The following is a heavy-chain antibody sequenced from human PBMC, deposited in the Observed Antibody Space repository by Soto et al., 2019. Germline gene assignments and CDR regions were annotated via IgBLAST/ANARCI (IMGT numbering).Heavy chain of an antibody. Sequence: PGGSLRLSCAASGFTVSSNYMSWVRQAPGKGLEWVSVIYSGGSTYYADSVKGRFTISRDNSKNTLYPQMNSLRAEDTAVYYCARDVVTMVRGVIITYYFDYWGQGTLVTVSS. CDR3: ARDVVTMVRGVIITYYFDY. CDR2: IYSGGST. V-gene: IGHV3-53*01. D-gene: IGHD3-10*01. J-gene: IGHJ4*02. CDR1: GFTVSSNY.